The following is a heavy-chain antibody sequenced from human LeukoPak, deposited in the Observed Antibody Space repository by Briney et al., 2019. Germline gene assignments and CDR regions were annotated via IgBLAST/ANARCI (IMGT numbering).Heavy chain of an antibody. J-gene: IGHJ4*02. Sequence: PGGSLRLSCAASGFIVSNNYMSWVRQAPGKGLEWVSVIYTDGRTYYEESVKGRFTISRDNNKNTLNLQMNSPRAEDTAVYYCAKGATSLAARPSDYFDYWGQGTLVTVSS. CDR1: GFIVSNNY. CDR3: AKGATSLAARPSDYFDY. CDR2: IYTDGRT. D-gene: IGHD6-6*01. V-gene: IGHV3-53*01.